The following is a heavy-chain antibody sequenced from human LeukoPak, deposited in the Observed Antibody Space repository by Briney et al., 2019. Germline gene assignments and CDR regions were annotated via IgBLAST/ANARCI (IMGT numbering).Heavy chain of an antibody. CDR1: GDFFSTYY. Sequence: SDTLSLTCTVSGDFFSTYYWSWIRQPAGKGLEWIGHIYCSWSTNYNPYLKSRVTISADTFKKQFSLNLNSVPAADTAVYYCARDRTKIGGIDYWGQGTLVTVSS. V-gene: IGHV4-4*07. J-gene: IGHJ4*02. CDR2: IYCSWST. D-gene: IGHD3-16*01. CDR3: ARDRTKIGGIDY.